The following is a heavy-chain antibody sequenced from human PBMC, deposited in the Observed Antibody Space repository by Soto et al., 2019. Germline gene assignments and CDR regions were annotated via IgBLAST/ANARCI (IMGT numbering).Heavy chain of an antibody. CDR3: ARPLEARHGYAFDI. V-gene: IGHV1-18*01. Sequence: WASVKVSCKASGYTFTSYGISWVRQAPGQGLEWMGWISAYNGNTNYAQKLQGRVTMTTDTSTSTAYMELRSLRSDDTAVYYCARPLEARHGYAFDIWGQGTMVTVSS. CDR2: ISAYNGNT. J-gene: IGHJ3*02. D-gene: IGHD6-6*01. CDR1: GYTFTSYG.